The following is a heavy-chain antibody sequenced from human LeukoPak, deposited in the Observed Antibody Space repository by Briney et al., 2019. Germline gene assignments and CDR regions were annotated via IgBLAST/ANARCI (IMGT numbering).Heavy chain of an antibody. CDR3: ARDPSRGRAAAGSDY. CDR1: GYTFTSYY. V-gene: IGHV1-46*03. Sequence: ASVKVSCKASGYTFTSYYMHWVRQAPGQGLEWMGIINPSGGSTSYAQKFQGRVTMTRDTSTSTVYMELSSLRSEDTAVYYCARDPSRGRAAAGSDYWGQGTLVTVSS. CDR2: INPSGGST. J-gene: IGHJ4*02. D-gene: IGHD6-13*01.